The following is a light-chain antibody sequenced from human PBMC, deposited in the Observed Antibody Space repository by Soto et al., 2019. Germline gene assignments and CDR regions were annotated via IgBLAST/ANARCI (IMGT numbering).Light chain of an antibody. CDR3: QQYGGSPIT. J-gene: IGKJ5*01. Sequence: EIVMTQSPATLSVSPGGRATLSCRASQSVVTNLAWYRQKPGQAPRLLIFGASTRATGIPARFSGGGSGTEFTLTITSLQSEDFAVYYCQQYGGSPITFGLGTRLEI. V-gene: IGKV3-15*01. CDR1: QSVVTN. CDR2: GAS.